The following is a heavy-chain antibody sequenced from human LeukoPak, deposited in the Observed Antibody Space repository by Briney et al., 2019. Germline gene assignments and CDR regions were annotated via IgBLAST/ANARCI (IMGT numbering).Heavy chain of an antibody. J-gene: IGHJ4*02. CDR3: ARGSQPYYYDSSGYPTTPDY. V-gene: IGHV1-2*02. CDR1: GYTFTGYY. Sequence: GASVKVSCKASGYTFTGYYMHWVRQAPGQGLEWMGWINPNSGSTNYAQKFQGRVTMTRDTSISTAYMELSRLRSDDTAVYYCARGSQPYYYDSSGYPTTPDYWGQGTLVTVSS. D-gene: IGHD3-22*01. CDR2: INPNSGST.